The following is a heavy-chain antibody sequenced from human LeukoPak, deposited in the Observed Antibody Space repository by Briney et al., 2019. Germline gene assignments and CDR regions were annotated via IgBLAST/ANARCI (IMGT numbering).Heavy chain of an antibody. CDR2: IFHTGST. D-gene: IGHD3-9*01. J-gene: IGHJ4*02. V-gene: IGHV4-4*02. CDR3: ARVRVIDWGSSYFDY. Sequence: SETLSLTCAVSGDSISNSNWWSWVRQPPGKGLEWIGYIFHTGSTNYNPSLKSRVTISVDKSKNQFSLRLISVTAADAAVYFCARVRVIDWGSSYFDYWGQGNLVTVSS. CDR1: GDSISNSNW.